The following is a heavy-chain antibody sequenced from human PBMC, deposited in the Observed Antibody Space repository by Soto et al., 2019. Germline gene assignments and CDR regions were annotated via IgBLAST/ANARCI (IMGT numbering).Heavy chain of an antibody. D-gene: IGHD2-2*01. V-gene: IGHV4-59*12. CDR2: IYYSGST. CDR1: GRSISSYY. CDR3: ARWLLGRTDQSWFDP. Sequence: PETLSLTCTFPGRSISSYYWSWIRQPPGKGLEWIGYIYYSGSTNYNPSLKSRVTISVDTSKNQFSLKLSSVTAADTAVYYCARWLLGRTDQSWFDPWGQGTLVTVSS. J-gene: IGHJ5*02.